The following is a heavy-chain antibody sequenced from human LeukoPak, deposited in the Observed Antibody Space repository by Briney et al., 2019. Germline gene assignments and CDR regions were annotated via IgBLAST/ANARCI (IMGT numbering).Heavy chain of an antibody. CDR3: ATHQRFIIDY. CDR2: MNPNTGHT. V-gene: IGHV1-8*03. CDR1: GYTFTRCD. J-gene: IGHJ4*02. Sequence: EASVKVSCKASGYTFTRCDINWVRQATGQGLEWVGYMNPNTGHTGYAQKLQGRVTITKDTSINTAYMELSSLRSEDTAVYYCATHQRFIIDYWGQGTLVTVSS. D-gene: IGHD3-10*01.